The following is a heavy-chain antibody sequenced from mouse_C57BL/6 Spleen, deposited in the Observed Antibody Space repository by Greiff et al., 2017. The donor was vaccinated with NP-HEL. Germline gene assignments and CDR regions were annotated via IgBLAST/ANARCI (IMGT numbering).Heavy chain of an antibody. CDR1: GFTFSDYG. CDR2: ISSGSSTI. D-gene: IGHD5-5*01. CDR3: ARDYLGAMDY. V-gene: IGHV5-17*01. Sequence: EVKLVESGGGLVKPGGSLKLSCAASGFTFSDYGMHWVRQAPEKGLEWVAYISSGSSTIYYADTVKGRFTISRDNATNTLFLQMTRLRSEDSAMYYCARDYLGAMDYWGQGTSVTVSS. J-gene: IGHJ4*01.